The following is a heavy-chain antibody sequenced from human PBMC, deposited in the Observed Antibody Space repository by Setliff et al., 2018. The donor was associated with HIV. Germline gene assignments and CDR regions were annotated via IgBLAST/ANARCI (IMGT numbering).Heavy chain of an antibody. V-gene: IGHV4-59*01. Sequence: SETLSLTCTVSGGSISSYYWSWIRQPPGKGLEWIGYIYYSGSTNYNPSLKSRVTISVDTSKNQFSLKLSSVTAADTAVYYCARGGANGYKIWGQGTLVTVSS. CDR2: IYYSGST. J-gene: IGHJ4*02. D-gene: IGHD2-8*01. CDR1: GGSISSYY. CDR3: ARGGANGYKI.